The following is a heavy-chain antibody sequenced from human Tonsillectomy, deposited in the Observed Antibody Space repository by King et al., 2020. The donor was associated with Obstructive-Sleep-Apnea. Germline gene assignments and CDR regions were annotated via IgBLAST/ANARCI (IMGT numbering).Heavy chain of an antibody. V-gene: IGHV4-38-2*02. Sequence: VQLQESGPGLVKTSETLSLTCTVSGYSISSGFYWGWIRQPPWKGLEWIGIIYHSGIPHYNPSLESRGTISVDTSKNQFSLQLRSVTAADTAVYYCARADGYNFGQHSYFDYWGQGTLVTVSS. CDR1: GYSISSGFY. D-gene: IGHD5-24*01. CDR3: ARADGYNFGQHSYFDY. CDR2: IYHSGIP. J-gene: IGHJ4*02.